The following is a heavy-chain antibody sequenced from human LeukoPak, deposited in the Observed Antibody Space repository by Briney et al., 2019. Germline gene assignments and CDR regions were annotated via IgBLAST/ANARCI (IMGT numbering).Heavy chain of an antibody. Sequence: ASVKVSCKASGYRFTDYAINWVRQAPGQGLEWMGWINTNAGNPTYARGFTGRFVFSLDTSVSTAYLQISSLKAEDTAVYYCARAPNRYSHTAGNDYWGQETLVPVSS. D-gene: IGHD2-15*01. CDR1: GYRFTDYA. J-gene: IGHJ4*02. CDR3: ARAPNRYSHTAGNDY. CDR2: INTNAGNP. V-gene: IGHV7-4-1*02.